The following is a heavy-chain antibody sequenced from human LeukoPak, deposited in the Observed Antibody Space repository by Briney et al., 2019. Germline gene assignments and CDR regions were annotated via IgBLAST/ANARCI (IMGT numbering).Heavy chain of an antibody. CDR2: IIPIFGTA. D-gene: IGHD2-2*01. Sequence: GASVKVSCKASGGTFISYAISWVRQAPGQGLEWMGGIIPIFGTANYAQKFQGRVTITTDESTSKAYMELSSQRSEDTAVYYCARDSRGYCSSTSCFDAFDIWGQGTMVTVSS. J-gene: IGHJ3*02. V-gene: IGHV1-69*05. CDR1: GGTFISYA. CDR3: ARDSRGYCSSTSCFDAFDI.